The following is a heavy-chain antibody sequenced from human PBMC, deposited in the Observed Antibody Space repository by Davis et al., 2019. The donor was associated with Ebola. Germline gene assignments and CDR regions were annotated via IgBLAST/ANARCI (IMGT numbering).Heavy chain of an antibody. J-gene: IGHJ4*02. D-gene: IGHD3-10*01. V-gene: IGHV3-30*02. CDR2: IPYGGLNQ. CDR1: GFSFSNYG. CDR3: AKDWGYGSGMFPFDS. Sequence: GGSLRLSCAASGFSFSNYGMHWVRQAPGKGLEWVTFIPYGGLNQFYADSVKGRFTISRDNSKNTLYLQMSSLRAEDTAVYYCAKDWGYGSGMFPFDSWGQGTLVTVSS.